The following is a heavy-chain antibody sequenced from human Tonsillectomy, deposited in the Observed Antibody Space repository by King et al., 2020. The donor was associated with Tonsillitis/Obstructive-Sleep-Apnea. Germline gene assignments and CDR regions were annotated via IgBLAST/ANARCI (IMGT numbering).Heavy chain of an antibody. J-gene: IGHJ4*02. CDR3: AKEVLETIFGVVPTPYFDY. CDR2: ISGRGGST. Sequence: DVQLVESGGGLVQPGGSLRLSCAASGFTFSSYAMSWCRQAPGKGMEWFAAISGRGGSTYYADSVKGPFTISRDNAKSTLYLQMNSLRAEDTAGYYCAKEVLETIFGVVPTPYFDYWGQGTLVTVSS. CDR1: GFTFSSYA. D-gene: IGHD3-3*01. V-gene: IGHV3-23*04.